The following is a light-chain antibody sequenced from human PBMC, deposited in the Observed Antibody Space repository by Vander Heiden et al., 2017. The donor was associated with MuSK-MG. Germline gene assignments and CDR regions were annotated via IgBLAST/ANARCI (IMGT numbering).Light chain of an antibody. J-gene: IGKJ4*01. CDR2: DVS. CDR3: QQRSNWSPT. V-gene: IGKV3-11*01. CDR1: QSVSSY. Sequence: EIVLTQSPATLSLSPGERATLPCRASQSVSSYLAWYQQKPGQAPRLLIYDVSNRATDIPARFSGSGSGTDFTLTISSLEPEDFAVYYCQQRSNWSPTFGGGTKVKIK.